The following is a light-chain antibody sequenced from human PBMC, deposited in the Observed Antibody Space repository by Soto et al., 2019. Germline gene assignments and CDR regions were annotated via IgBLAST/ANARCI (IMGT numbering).Light chain of an antibody. Sequence: ETVMTESPGTLSLSLGERVTLSFRASQSVSIHLAWYQQKPGQAPRLLIYDTSTRATGIPARFSGSGSGTEFTLTISSLQSEDFAVYYCQQYSNWPPITFGQGTRLEIK. CDR3: QQYSNWPPIT. J-gene: IGKJ5*01. CDR2: DTS. V-gene: IGKV3-15*01. CDR1: QSVSIH.